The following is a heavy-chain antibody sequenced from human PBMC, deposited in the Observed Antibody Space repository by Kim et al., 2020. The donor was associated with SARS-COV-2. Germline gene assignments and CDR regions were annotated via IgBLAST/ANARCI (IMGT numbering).Heavy chain of an antibody. CDR2: IYPADSDA. CDR1: GYRFTTYW. CDR3: TRLGATTAPYYFDF. D-gene: IGHD3-16*01. V-gene: IGHV5-51*01. Sequence: GESLMISCKGTGYRFTTYWNAWVRQIPGKGLEWMGIIYPADSDARYSPSFQGQVTISADKFISTAYLQWNSLKASDTAIYFCTRLGATTAPYYFDFWGQGTLVTVSS. J-gene: IGHJ4*02.